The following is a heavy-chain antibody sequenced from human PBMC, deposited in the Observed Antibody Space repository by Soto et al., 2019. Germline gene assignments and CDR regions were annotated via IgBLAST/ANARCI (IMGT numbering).Heavy chain of an antibody. J-gene: IGHJ4*02. V-gene: IGHV5-51*01. CDR1: GYSFTTYW. D-gene: IGHD2-2*02. CDR2: IYPGDSDT. CDR3: ATGGYCSGTRCYNFFDS. Sequence: GESLKISCQGSGYSFTTYWIGWVRQIPGKGLEWMGIIYPGDSDTRYSPSFQGQVTISADKSISTAYLQWSSLKASDTAIYYCATGGYCSGTRCYNFFDSWGQGTLVTVSS.